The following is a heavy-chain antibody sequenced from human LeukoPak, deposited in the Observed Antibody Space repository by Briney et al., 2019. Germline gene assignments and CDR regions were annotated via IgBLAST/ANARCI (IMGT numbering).Heavy chain of an antibody. CDR2: ISSSSSYI. CDR1: GFTFSSYS. J-gene: IGHJ4*02. CDR3: ARVCSGGSCHDY. D-gene: IGHD2-15*01. V-gene: IGHV3-21*01. Sequence: GGSLRLSCAASGFTFSSYSMNWVRQAPGKGLEWVSSISSSSSYIYYADSVEGRFTISRDDAKNSLYLQMNSLRAEDTAVYYCARVCSGGSCHDYWGQGTLVTVSS.